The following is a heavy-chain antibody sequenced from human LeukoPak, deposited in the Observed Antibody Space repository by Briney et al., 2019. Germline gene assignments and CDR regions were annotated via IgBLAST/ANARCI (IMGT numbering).Heavy chain of an antibody. CDR2: INPNSGGT. V-gene: IGHV1-2*02. CDR1: GYTFTGYY. D-gene: IGHD2-21*02. J-gene: IGHJ4*02. Sequence: ASVKVSCKASGYTFTGYYMHWVRQAPGQGLEWMGWINPNSGGTNYAQKFQGRVTMTRDTSISTAYMELSRLRSDDTAVYYCASPMYGDYMTQSFDYWGQGTLVTVSS. CDR3: ASPMYGDYMTQSFDY.